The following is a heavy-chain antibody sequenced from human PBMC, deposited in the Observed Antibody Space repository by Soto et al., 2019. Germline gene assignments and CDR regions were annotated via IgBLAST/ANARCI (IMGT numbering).Heavy chain of an antibody. Sequence: GGSLRLSCAASGFTFSSYAMSWVRQAPGKGLEWVSAISGSGGSTYYADSVRGRLTISRDNSKNTLYLQMNSLRAEDTAVYYCAKNYGSGSHPLFDSWGQGSLVIVSS. J-gene: IGHJ5*01. CDR1: GFTFSSYA. D-gene: IGHD3-10*01. CDR2: ISGSGGST. CDR3: AKNYGSGSHPLFDS. V-gene: IGHV3-23*01.